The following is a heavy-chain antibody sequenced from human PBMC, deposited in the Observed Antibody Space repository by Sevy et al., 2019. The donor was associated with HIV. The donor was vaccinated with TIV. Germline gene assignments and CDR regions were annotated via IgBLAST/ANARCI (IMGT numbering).Heavy chain of an antibody. D-gene: IGHD2-15*01. J-gene: IGHJ3*02. CDR1: GGSISSGGYY. CDR3: GRERVVVNSQGSPTGAFDI. V-gene: IGHV4-31*03. Sequence: SQTLSLTCTVSGGSISSGGYYWIWIRQHPGKALEWIGYIYYSGSTYYNPSLKSRVTISVDTSKNQFSLKLSSVTSADTAAYYCGRERVVVNSQGSPTGAFDIWGQGTMVLVSS. CDR2: IYYSGST.